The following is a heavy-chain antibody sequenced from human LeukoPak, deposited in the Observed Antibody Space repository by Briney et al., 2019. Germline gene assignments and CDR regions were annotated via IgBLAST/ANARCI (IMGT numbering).Heavy chain of an antibody. D-gene: IGHD4-17*01. V-gene: IGHV3-53*01. Sequence: GGSLRLSCAASGFIVNTNYMTWVRQAPGRGLEWVSFIYADGTTYYADSVKGRFTISRDISKNEVYLQMNSLRPEDTAVYYCARDSYGDANFDSWGQGTLVTVSS. J-gene: IGHJ4*02. CDR2: IYADGTT. CDR1: GFIVNTNY. CDR3: ARDSYGDANFDS.